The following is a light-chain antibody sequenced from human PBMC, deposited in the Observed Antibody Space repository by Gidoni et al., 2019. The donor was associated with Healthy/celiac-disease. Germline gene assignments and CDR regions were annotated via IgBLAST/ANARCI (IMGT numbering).Light chain of an antibody. CDR3: QQYNSYWVT. J-gene: IGKJ4*01. Sequence: DIHMTQSPSTLSASVGDRVTITCRASQSISTWLAWYQQKPGKAPKLLIYKASSLESGVPSRFGGSGSGTEFTLTSSSLQPDDFATYYCQQYNSYWVTFGGGTKVEIK. CDR2: KAS. CDR1: QSISTW. V-gene: IGKV1-5*03.